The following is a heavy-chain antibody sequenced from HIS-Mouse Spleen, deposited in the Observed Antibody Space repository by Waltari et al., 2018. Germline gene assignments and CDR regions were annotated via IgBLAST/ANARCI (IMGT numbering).Heavy chain of an antibody. V-gene: IGHV4-39*07. CDR2: IFYSGVT. Sequence: QLQLQESGPGLVKPSETLSLTCTVSGGSISSSSYYWGWIRQPPGKGLAWIGSIFYSGVTSNTPARKSRVTISVDPSKNQFSRKLSSVTAADTAVYYCAREIPYSSSWYDWYFDLWGRGTLVTVSS. J-gene: IGHJ2*01. CDR1: GGSISSSSYY. D-gene: IGHD6-13*01. CDR3: AREIPYSSSWYDWYFDL.